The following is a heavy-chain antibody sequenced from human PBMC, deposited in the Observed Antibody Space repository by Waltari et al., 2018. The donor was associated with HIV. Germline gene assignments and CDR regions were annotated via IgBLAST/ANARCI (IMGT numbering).Heavy chain of an antibody. J-gene: IGHJ5*01. CDR3: VRGHQYIGASGYLWDMSPTRKRLDP. Sequence: QVYLQQWGAGQLKASETLSLTCAVYGGSLSGYYWGWIRQSPGQGLEWIGEINQSGSTNYNPSFKSRVSMSIQTSRNQFSLKVTSITAADTGVYFCVRGHQYIGASGYLWDMSPTRKRLDPWGQGTLVTASS. CDR1: GGSLSGYY. D-gene: IGHD3-22*01. CDR2: INQSGST. V-gene: IGHV4-34*02.